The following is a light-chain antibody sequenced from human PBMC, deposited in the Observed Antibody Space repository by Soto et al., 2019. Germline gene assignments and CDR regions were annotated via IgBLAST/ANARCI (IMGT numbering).Light chain of an antibody. CDR2: GAS. CDR1: QSVSIN. Sequence: MVMTHSPSTLSWSPGERATLSCGASQSVSINLAWYQQKPGKAPRLLVYGASTRATGIPARFSGSGSGKEFTLNISSLQSEDFAVYHCQHYNSWPRTWTFGQGTKVDIK. CDR3: QHYNSWPRTWT. J-gene: IGKJ1*01. V-gene: IGKV3-15*01.